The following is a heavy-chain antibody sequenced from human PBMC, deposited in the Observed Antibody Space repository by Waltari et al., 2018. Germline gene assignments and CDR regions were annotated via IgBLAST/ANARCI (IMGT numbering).Heavy chain of an antibody. CDR2: VDPEDGET. D-gene: IGHD6-19*01. CDR3: AASIAVDAFDI. Sequence: VQLVQSGAEVKKPGSSVKVSCKASGGTFSSYAISGVRQAPGQGLEWMGRVDPEDGETIYAEKFQGRVTITADTSTDTAYMELSSLRSEDTAVYYCAASIAVDAFDIWGQGTMVTVSS. J-gene: IGHJ3*02. V-gene: IGHV1-69-2*01. CDR1: GGTFSSYA.